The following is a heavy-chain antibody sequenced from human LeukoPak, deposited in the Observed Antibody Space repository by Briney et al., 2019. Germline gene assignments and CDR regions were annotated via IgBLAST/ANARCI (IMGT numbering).Heavy chain of an antibody. CDR1: GFTFSDYY. V-gene: IGHV3-11*03. CDR2: ISSSSDYT. D-gene: IGHD7-27*01. J-gene: IGHJ4*02. Sequence: PGGSLRLSCAASGFTFSDYYMSWIRQAPGKGLEWVSYISSSSDYTKYADSVRGRFTISRDNAKNSLFLQTNSLRAEDTAVYYCARTLLNWGLNYWGQGTLVTVSS. CDR3: ARTLLNWGLNY.